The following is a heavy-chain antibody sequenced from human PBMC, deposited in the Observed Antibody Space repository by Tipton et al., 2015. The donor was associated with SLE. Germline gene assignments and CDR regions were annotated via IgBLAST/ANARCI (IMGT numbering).Heavy chain of an antibody. CDR1: GFTFSSYA. J-gene: IGHJ4*02. CDR2: ISGSGGST. Sequence: SLRLSCAASGFTFSSYAMSWVRQAPGKGLEWVSAISGSGGSTYYADSVKGRFTISRDNSKNTLYLQMNSLRAEDTAVYYCAKAFHDFWSGLDYWGQGTLVTVSS. CDR3: AKAFHDFWSGLDY. V-gene: IGHV3-23*01. D-gene: IGHD3-3*01.